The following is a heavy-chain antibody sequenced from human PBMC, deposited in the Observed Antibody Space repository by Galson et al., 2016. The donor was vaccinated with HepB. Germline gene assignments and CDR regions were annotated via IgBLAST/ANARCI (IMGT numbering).Heavy chain of an antibody. D-gene: IGHD6-13*01. CDR3: ARRNIARGGSFDN. Sequence: SLRLSCAASGFRFDDYGMHWVRQGPGKGLEWVSSINWNSGSIGYADSVKGRFSISRDNAKNSLHLEMRSLRAEDTALFYCARRNIARGGSFDNWGHGTLVTVSS. J-gene: IGHJ4*01. CDR1: GFRFDDYG. V-gene: IGHV3-9*01. CDR2: INWNSGSI.